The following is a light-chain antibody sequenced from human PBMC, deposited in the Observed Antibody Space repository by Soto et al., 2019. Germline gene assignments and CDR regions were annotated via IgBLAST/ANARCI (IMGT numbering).Light chain of an antibody. CDR1: QSVSSS. CDR3: QQYNKWPLS. CDR2: GAS. V-gene: IGKV3-15*01. J-gene: IGKJ4*01. Sequence: EIVMTQSPATLSVSPGERATLSCWASQSVSSSLAWYQQKPGQAPRLLIYGASTRATGIPARFSGSGSRTVFTFNISSLQSEDLAVYFCQQYNKWPLSFGGGTKVEI.